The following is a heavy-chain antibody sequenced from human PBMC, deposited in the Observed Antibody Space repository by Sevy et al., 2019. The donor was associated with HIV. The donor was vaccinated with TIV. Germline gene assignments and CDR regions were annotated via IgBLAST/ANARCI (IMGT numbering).Heavy chain of an antibody. D-gene: IGHD6-13*01. CDR2: IKQDGSVK. CDR3: VRAIAADGSF. Sequence: GGSLRLSCAASGFTLNNYWMNWVRQAPGKGLEWWPNIKQDGSVKYYVDSVKGRFTISRDNARNLVFLQMNSLRVEDTALYYCVRAIAADGSFWGQGTLVTVSS. J-gene: IGHJ4*02. V-gene: IGHV3-7*01. CDR1: GFTLNNYW.